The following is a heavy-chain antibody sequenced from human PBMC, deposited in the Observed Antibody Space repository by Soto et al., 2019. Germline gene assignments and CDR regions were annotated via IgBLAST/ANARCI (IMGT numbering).Heavy chain of an antibody. D-gene: IGHD2-15*01. CDR1: GGTFSSYA. CDR2: IIPIFGTA. CDR3: ARAGVVVVVAATRDYYYGMDV. Sequence: SVKVSCKASGGTFSSYAISWVRQAPGQGLEWMGGIIPIFGTANYAQKFQGRVTITADESTSTAYMELSSLRSEDTAVYYCARAGVVVVVAATRDYYYGMDVWGQGTTVTV. J-gene: IGHJ6*02. V-gene: IGHV1-69*13.